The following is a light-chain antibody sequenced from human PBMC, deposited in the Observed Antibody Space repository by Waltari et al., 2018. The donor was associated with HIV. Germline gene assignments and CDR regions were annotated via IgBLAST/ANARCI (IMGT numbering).Light chain of an antibody. CDR2: DVT. J-gene: IGLJ3*02. CDR3: SSYTSSSWV. CDR1: SSDVDYYNY. Sequence: QSALTQPASVSGSPGQSITISCTGISSDVDYYNYDCWYQQHPGKAPKLMIYDVTHRPSGVSNRFFGSKSGNTASLTISGLQAEDEADYYCSSYTSSSWVFGGGTKLTVL. V-gene: IGLV2-14*03.